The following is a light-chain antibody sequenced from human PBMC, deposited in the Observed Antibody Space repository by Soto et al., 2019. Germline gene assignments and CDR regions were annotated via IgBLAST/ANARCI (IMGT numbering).Light chain of an antibody. V-gene: IGKV3-20*01. J-gene: IGKJ1*01. CDR3: HQYGSSPTT. Sequence: EIVLTQSPGTLSLSPGERATLSCRASQSVSSSYLAWYQQKPGQAPRLLIYGASSRATGIPDRFSGSGSGTDFTLTISRLAPEDFAVYYCHQYGSSPTTFGQGTKVDIK. CDR1: QSVSSSY. CDR2: GAS.